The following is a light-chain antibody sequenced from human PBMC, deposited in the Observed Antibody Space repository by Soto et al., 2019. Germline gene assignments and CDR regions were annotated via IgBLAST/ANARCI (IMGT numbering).Light chain of an antibody. CDR2: GAS. V-gene: IGKV1-39*01. Sequence: DIQMSQSPSSLSASVGDRVTITCRASQSISSSLNWYQQKPGKAPKVLIFGASRLQSGVPSRFSGSGSRTDFTLTISSLQPEDFATYYWQQSYSAPLTFGGGTKVEIK. J-gene: IGKJ4*02. CDR1: QSISSS. CDR3: QQSYSAPLT.